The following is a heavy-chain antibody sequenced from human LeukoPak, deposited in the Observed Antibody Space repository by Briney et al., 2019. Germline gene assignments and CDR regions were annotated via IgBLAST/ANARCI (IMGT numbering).Heavy chain of an antibody. CDR1: GFTFNTYA. V-gene: IGHV3-23*01. J-gene: IGHJ4*02. CDR2: ISDSGGNT. CDR3: ARHRSSWLIDY. D-gene: IGHD6-6*01. Sequence: GGSLRLSRAASGFTFNTYAMSWVRQAPWERLQWVSGISDSGGNTYYADSVRGRFTISRDNSKNTLYLQMNSLRAEDTAVYYCARHRSSWLIDYWGQGTPVTVSS.